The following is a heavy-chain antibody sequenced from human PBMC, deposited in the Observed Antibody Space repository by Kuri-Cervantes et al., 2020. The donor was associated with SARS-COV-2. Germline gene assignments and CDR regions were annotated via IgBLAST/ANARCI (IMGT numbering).Heavy chain of an antibody. J-gene: IGHJ4*02. V-gene: IGHV4-38-2*02. Sequence: SETLSLTCSVSGYSISSGYFWGWIRQPPGKGLEWIGSTYHSDSVFYNPSLRSRVTISVDMSKNQFSLRLSSVTAADTAVYYCARVQPLGRWELPPQTYFDSWGQGTLVAVSS. D-gene: IGHD1-26*01. CDR2: TYHSDSV. CDR1: GYSISSGYF. CDR3: ARVQPLGRWELPPQTYFDS.